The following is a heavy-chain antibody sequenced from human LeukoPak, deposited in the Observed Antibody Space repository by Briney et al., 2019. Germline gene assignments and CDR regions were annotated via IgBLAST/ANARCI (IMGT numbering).Heavy chain of an antibody. CDR3: ARSRYSSSWYYDY. V-gene: IGHV4-39*01. J-gene: IGHJ4*02. CDR1: GGSISSSSYY. CDR2: IYYSGST. D-gene: IGHD6-13*01. Sequence: SETLSLTCTVSGGSISSSSYYWGWIRQPPGKGLEWIGSIYYSGSTYYNPSLKSRVTISVDTSKNQFSLKLSSVTAADTAVYYCARSRYSSSWYYDYWGQGTLVTVSS.